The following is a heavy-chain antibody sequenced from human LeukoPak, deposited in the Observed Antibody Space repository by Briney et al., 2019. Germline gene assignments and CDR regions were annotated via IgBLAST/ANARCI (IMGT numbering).Heavy chain of an antibody. CDR2: INGDGSDT. CDR3: VVHCSSATCSDY. V-gene: IGHV3-74*01. D-gene: IGHD2-2*01. J-gene: IGHJ4*02. Sequence: PGGSLRLSCGASGFTFSRHWLHWVRQAPGKGLVWVSRINGDGSDTSYADSVKGRFTFSRDNAKNTLYLQMNSLRADDTAVYYCVVHCSSATCSDYWGQGTLVTVSS. CDR1: GFTFSRHW.